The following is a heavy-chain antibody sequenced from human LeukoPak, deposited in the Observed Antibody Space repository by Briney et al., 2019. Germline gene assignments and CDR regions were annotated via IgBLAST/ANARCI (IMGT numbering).Heavy chain of an antibody. J-gene: IGHJ4*02. V-gene: IGHV3-23*01. CDR2: LTGDGNT. CDR1: GFTFSSYV. Sequence: GGSLRLSCAASGFTFSSYVMNWVRQAPGKGLEWVSVLTGDGNTYYADSVKGRFTNSRDDSKNTLFLQMNSLRAEDTAVYFCAKVKWKLIGYFDYWGQGTLVTVSS. D-gene: IGHD1-20*01. CDR3: AKVKWKLIGYFDY.